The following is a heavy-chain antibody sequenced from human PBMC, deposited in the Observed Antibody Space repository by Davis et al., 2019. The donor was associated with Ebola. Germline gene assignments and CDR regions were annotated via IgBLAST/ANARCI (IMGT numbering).Heavy chain of an antibody. CDR2: IYYSGST. CDR1: GGSISSGGYS. CDR3: ARARYYYGRGRLDP. Sequence: SETLSLTCAVSGGSISSGGYSWSWIRQPPGKGLEWIGYIYYSGSTNYNPSLKSRVTISVDTSKNQFSLKLSSVTAADTAVYYCARARYYYGRGRLDPWGQGTLVTVSS. J-gene: IGHJ5*02. V-gene: IGHV4-61*08. D-gene: IGHD3-10*02.